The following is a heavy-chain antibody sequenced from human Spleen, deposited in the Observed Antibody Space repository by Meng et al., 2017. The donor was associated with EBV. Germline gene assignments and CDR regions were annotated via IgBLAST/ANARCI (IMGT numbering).Heavy chain of an antibody. Sequence: VQLADARPGLVAPSPHLSPPCHVSGGSFSTGGYYWSWIRQPPGKGLEWIGYISNIGRTYYNPSLKSRVTISVDTSKKQFSLKLSSVTAADTAVYYCARDVGRDYFDPWGRGTLVTVSS. CDR2: ISNIGRT. CDR3: ARDVGRDYFDP. J-gene: IGHJ4*02. CDR1: GGSFSTGGYY. V-gene: IGHV4-30-4*01.